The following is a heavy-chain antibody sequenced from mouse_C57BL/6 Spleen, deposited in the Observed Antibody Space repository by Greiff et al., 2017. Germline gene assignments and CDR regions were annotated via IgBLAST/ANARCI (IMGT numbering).Heavy chain of an antibody. D-gene: IGHD2-5*01. Sequence: EVQLVESGGGLVKPGGSLKLSCAASGFTFSDYGMHWVRQAPEKGLEWVAYISSGSSTIYYADTVKGRITISRDNAKNTLFLQMTSLPSEDTAMYYGARGNSNYVAWLADWGQGTLVTVSA. V-gene: IGHV5-17*01. CDR2: ISSGSSTI. CDR1: GFTFSDYG. J-gene: IGHJ3*01. CDR3: ARGNSNYVAWLAD.